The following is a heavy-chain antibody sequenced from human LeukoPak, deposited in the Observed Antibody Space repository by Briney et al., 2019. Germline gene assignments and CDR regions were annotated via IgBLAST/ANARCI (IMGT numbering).Heavy chain of an antibody. CDR1: GATFSSYA. D-gene: IGHD3-22*01. Sequence: SVKVSCKASGATFSSYAISWFRQAPGKGLEWMGRIIPIFGTANYAQKFQGRVTITTDESTSTAYMELSSLRSEDTAVYYCARGPYNPDDSSGPGHAFDIWGQGTMVTVSS. CDR3: ARGPYNPDDSSGPGHAFDI. V-gene: IGHV1-69*05. J-gene: IGHJ3*02. CDR2: IIPIFGTA.